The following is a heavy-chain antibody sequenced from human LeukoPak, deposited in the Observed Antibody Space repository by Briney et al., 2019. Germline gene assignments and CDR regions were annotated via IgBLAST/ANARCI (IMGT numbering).Heavy chain of an antibody. CDR2: IIPIFGTA. CDR1: GGTFSSYA. J-gene: IGHJ6*03. V-gene: IGHV1-69*13. Sequence: GASVKVSCKASGGTFSSYAISWVRQAPGQGLEWMGGIIPIFGTANYAQKFQGRVTITADESTSTAYMELSSLRPEDTAVYYCARSGSGRRYYYYYMDVWGKGTTVTISS. D-gene: IGHD3-10*01. CDR3: ARSGSGRRYYYYYMDV.